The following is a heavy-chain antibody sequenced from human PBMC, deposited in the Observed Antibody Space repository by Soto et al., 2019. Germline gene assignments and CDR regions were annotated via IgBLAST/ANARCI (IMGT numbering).Heavy chain of an antibody. D-gene: IGHD1-7*01. CDR2: ISAYNGNT. V-gene: IGHV1-18*01. J-gene: IGHJ4*02. CDR3: ARDLSITGTTPLGY. Sequence: GASVKVSCKASGYTFTSYGISWVRQAPGQGLEWMGWISAYNGNTNYAQKLQGRVTMTTDTSTSTAYMELRSLRSDDTAVYYCARDLSITGTTPLGYWGQGTLVTVSS. CDR1: GYTFTSYG.